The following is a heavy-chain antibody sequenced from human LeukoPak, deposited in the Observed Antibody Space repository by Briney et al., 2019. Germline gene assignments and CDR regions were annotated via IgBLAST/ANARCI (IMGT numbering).Heavy chain of an antibody. Sequence: SVKVSCKPCRGTFNSYAIRGVRQAPGQGLEWMGGIIPIFGTANYAQKFQGRVTITADESTSTADMELSSLRSEDTAVYYCARASVTDYPYYYYYYMDVWGKGTTVTISS. V-gene: IGHV1-69*13. CDR1: RGTFNSYA. J-gene: IGHJ6*03. D-gene: IGHD5-12*01. CDR2: IIPIFGTA. CDR3: ARASVTDYPYYYYYYMDV.